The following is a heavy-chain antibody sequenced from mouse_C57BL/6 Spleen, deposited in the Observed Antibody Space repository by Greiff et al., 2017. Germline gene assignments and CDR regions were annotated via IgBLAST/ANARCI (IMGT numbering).Heavy chain of an antibody. V-gene: IGHV5-17*01. CDR1: GYTFTDYG. CDR3: ARPDGYYGGYAMDY. D-gene: IGHD2-3*01. CDR2: ISPGSSTI. Sequence: EVKLMESGGGLVKPGGSLKLSCAASGYTFTDYGMHWVRQAPEQGLEWVAYISPGSSTIYYADTVKGRFTISRDNAKNTLFLQMTSLRAEDTAMYYCARPDGYYGGYAMDYWGQGTSVTVSS. J-gene: IGHJ4*01.